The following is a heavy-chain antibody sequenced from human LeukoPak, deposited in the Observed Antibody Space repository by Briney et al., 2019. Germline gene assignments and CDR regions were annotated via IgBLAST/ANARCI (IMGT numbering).Heavy chain of an antibody. D-gene: IGHD2-15*01. Sequence: SETLSLTCAVYGGSFSGYYWSWIRQPPGKGLEWIGEINHSGSTNYNPSLKSRVTISVDTSKNQFSLKLSSVTAADTAVYYCARDRKILPYYYYYYMDVWGKGTTVTVSS. J-gene: IGHJ6*03. CDR3: ARDRKILPYYYYYYMDV. V-gene: IGHV4-34*01. CDR2: INHSGST. CDR1: GGSFSGYY.